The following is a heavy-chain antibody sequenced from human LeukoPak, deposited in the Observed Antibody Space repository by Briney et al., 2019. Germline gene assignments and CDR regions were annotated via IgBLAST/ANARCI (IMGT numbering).Heavy chain of an antibody. CDR3: ARMHGDFRDY. J-gene: IGHJ4*02. Sequence: PSETLSLICTVSDTSINTYYWSWIRQPAGKGLEWIGHMYATGTTNYNPSLKSRVSMSIDTSKNQISLNLRSVTAADTAVYYCARMHGDFRDYLGQGTLVTVSS. CDR1: DTSINTYY. V-gene: IGHV4-4*07. CDR2: MYATGTT. D-gene: IGHD4-17*01.